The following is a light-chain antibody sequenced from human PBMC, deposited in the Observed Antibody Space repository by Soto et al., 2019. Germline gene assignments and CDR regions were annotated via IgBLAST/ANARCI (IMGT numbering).Light chain of an antibody. CDR3: QQYNKWPLT. Sequence: EIMMTQSPGTLSASPGERATLSCRASQSVSSNLAWYQQKPCQAPMLLIYAVSTRATGIPARFSRSGSGTEFTLTISSLQSEDFAVYYCQQYNKWPLTFGQGTKVEIK. CDR2: AVS. CDR1: QSVSSN. V-gene: IGKV3-15*01. J-gene: IGKJ1*01.